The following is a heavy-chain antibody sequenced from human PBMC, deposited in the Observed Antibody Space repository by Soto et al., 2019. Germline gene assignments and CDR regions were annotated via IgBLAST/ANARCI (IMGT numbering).Heavy chain of an antibody. CDR3: ARGVRRVATIRNYYYYMDV. CDR2: MNPNSGNT. CDR1: GYTFTSYD. Sequence: GASVKVSCKASGYTFTSYDINWVRQATEQGLEWMGWMNPNSGNTGYAQKFQGRATMTRNTSISTAYMELSSLRSEDTAVYYCARGVRRVATIRNYYYYMDVWGKGTKVTVSS. J-gene: IGHJ6*03. D-gene: IGHD5-12*01. V-gene: IGHV1-8*01.